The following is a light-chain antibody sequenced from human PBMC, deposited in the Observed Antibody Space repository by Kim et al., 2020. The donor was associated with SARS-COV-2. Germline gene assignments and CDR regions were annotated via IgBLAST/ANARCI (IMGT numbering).Light chain of an antibody. CDR2: EAS. J-gene: IGKJ2*01. V-gene: IGKV1-33*01. CDR3: QQYDNPPFT. CDR1: LDIRNY. Sequence: SKSVGDRVTITCQASLDIRNYLNWYQQKPGKAPKLLIYEASNLEVGVPSRFSGSGAGSHFTFTISSLQPEDIATYYCQQYDNPPFTFGQGTKLEI.